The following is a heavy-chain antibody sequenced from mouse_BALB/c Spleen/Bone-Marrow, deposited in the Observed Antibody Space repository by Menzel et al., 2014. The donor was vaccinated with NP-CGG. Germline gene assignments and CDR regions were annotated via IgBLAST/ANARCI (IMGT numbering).Heavy chain of an antibody. CDR1: GYTFTSSW. J-gene: IGHJ1*01. Sequence: QVQLQQSGSVLVRPGASVKLSCKASGYTFTSSWMHWAKQRPGQGLEWIGEIHPNSSNTNYNEKFKGKATLTVDTSSSTAYVDLSSLTSEDSAVYYCARERKDYYGSSDWYFDVWGAGTTVTVSS. D-gene: IGHD1-1*01. CDR3: ARERKDYYGSSDWYFDV. CDR2: IHPNSSNT. V-gene: IGHV1S130*01.